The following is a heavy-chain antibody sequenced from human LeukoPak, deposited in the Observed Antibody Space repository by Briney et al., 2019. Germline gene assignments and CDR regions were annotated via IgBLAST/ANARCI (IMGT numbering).Heavy chain of an antibody. CDR1: GDSISSTTYF. V-gene: IGHV4-39*01. CDR3: ARHRASDKSFYRAFDY. J-gene: IGHJ4*02. D-gene: IGHD3-10*01. CDR2: IYNSAST. Sequence: SETLSLTCTVSGDSISSTTYFWDWIRQPPGKWLEWIGNIYNSASTHYNPSLKSRVTISVDTSKNHLSLRLSSVTAADTAVYYCARHRASDKSFYRAFDYWGQGSLVTVSS.